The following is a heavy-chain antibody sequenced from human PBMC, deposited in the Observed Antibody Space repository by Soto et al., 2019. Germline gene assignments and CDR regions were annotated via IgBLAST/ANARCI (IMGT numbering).Heavy chain of an antibody. D-gene: IGHD5-12*01. CDR2: INPNSGGT. CDR1: GYTFTGYY. CDR3: ARTVIEREWLRVGPDY. Sequence: QVQLVQSGAEVKKPGASVTVSCKASGYTFTGYYMHWVRQAPGQGLEWMGWINPNSGGTNYAQKFQGRVTMTRDTSFSTAYMELSRLRSDDTAVYYCARTVIEREWLRVGPDYWVQGTLVTVSS. V-gene: IGHV1-2*02. J-gene: IGHJ4*02.